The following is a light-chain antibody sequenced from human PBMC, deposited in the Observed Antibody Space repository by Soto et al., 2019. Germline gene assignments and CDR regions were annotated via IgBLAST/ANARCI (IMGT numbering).Light chain of an antibody. V-gene: IGLV6-57*02. CDR1: SGNIASNY. CDR2: ENY. CDR3: QSYDSSVQVVV. J-gene: IGLJ2*01. Sequence: NFMLTQPHSVSESPGKTVTISCTGSSGNIASNYVQWYQQRPGSAPTTVIYENYHRPSVVPDRFSGSIDSSSNSASLTISGLRTEDEADYYCQSYDSSVQVVVFGGGTKLTVL.